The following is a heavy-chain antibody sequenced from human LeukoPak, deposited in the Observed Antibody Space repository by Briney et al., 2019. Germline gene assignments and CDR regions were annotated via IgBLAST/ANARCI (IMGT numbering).Heavy chain of an antibody. CDR1: RVSIATNNYY. J-gene: IGHJ4*02. Sequence: SETLSLTCSVSRVSIATNNYYWGWIRQSPGQGLEWIGNIFYTGTTYYNPSLQSRITISVDTSKNQFSLRLTSVTAADTAVYYCARGIGSSSWPLALWGQGTLVIVSS. D-gene: IGHD6-13*01. V-gene: IGHV4-39*01. CDR2: IFYTGTT. CDR3: ARGIGSSSWPLAL.